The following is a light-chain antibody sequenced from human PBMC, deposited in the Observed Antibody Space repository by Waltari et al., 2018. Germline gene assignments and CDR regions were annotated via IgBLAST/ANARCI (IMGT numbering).Light chain of an antibody. V-gene: IGLV8-61*01. J-gene: IGLJ3*02. CDR1: SGSPSSTSY. Sequence: QTVVTQEPSLSVSPGGTVTLTCPLSSGSPSSTSYVSWYQQTPGQPPRTLMYKANIRSSGVPDRFSGSSLGNKAALTITGAQADDESDYYCLVYMGSGIWVFGGGTKLTVL. CDR2: KAN. CDR3: LVYMGSGIWV.